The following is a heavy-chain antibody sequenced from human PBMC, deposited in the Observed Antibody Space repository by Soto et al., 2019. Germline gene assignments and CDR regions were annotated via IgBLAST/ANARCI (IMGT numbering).Heavy chain of an antibody. CDR1: GYTFTRYD. CDR3: VGFSSIAARPFDY. D-gene: IGHD6-6*01. V-gene: IGHV1-8*01. J-gene: IGHJ4*02. Sequence: ASVKVSCKASGYTFTRYDINWGRQATGQGLEWMGWMNPNSGNTGYAQKFQGRVTMTRNTSISTAYMELSSLRSEDTAVYYCVGFSSIAARPFDYWGQGTLVTVSS. CDR2: MNPNSGNT.